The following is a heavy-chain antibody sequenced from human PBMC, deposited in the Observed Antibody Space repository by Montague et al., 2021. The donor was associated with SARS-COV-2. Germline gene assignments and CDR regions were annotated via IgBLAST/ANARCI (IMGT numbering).Heavy chain of an antibody. CDR3: ARLRDGVVPSPILGVGPYYSYYYMDV. CDR1: GTSFSGYY. CDR2: INHGGST. Sequence: SETRSLTCAVHGTSFSGYYWNRIRQPPGKGLEWIGEINHGGSTKYSPSLKSRLTISADTSKNQFSLKLTSVAAADTAVYYCARLRDGVVPSPILGVGPYYSYYYMDVWGRGTTVTASS. D-gene: IGHD3-10*01. V-gene: IGHV4-34*01. J-gene: IGHJ6*03.